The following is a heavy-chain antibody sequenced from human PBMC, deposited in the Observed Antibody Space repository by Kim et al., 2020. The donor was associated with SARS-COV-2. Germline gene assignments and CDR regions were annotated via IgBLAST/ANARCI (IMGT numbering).Heavy chain of an antibody. CDR2: VSGSGSST. V-gene: IGHV3-23*01. CDR1: GFTFSNYA. Sequence: GGSLRLLCAASGFTFSNYAMSCVRQAPGKGLEWVSAVSGSGSSTYYADSVKGRFTISRDNSKNTMYLQMNSLRVEDTAVYYCAKHLEYYYESIGYRGDAFDTWGQGTMVTVSS. D-gene: IGHD3-22*01. J-gene: IGHJ3*02. CDR3: AKHLEYYYESIGYRGDAFDT.